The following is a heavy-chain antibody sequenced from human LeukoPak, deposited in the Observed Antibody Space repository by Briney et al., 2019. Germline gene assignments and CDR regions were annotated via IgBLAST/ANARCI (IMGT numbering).Heavy chain of an antibody. J-gene: IGHJ6*03. CDR2: INPNSGGT. CDR1: GYTFTGYY. Sequence: ASVKVSRKASGYTFTGYYMHWVRQAPGQGLEWMGWINPNSGGTIYAQKFQGRVTMTRDTSISTVYMELSRLRSDDTAVYYCTRGSIAYYYMDVWGKGTTVTISS. CDR3: TRGSIAYYYMDV. D-gene: IGHD3-22*01. V-gene: IGHV1-2*02.